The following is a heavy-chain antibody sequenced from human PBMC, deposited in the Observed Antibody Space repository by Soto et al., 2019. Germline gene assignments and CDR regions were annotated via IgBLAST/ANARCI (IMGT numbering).Heavy chain of an antibody. J-gene: IGHJ5*02. CDR2: VNPICHAT. Sequence: SVKVSCKASGGTFSNFAINWLRQAPGQGLEWMGGVNPICHATNYAQRFQGRVTITGDTSISTAYMELSRLRSEDTAVYYCARGQQQLVAWGQGTLVTVSS. V-gene: IGHV1-69*06. CDR1: GGTFSNFA. D-gene: IGHD6-13*01. CDR3: ARGQQQLVA.